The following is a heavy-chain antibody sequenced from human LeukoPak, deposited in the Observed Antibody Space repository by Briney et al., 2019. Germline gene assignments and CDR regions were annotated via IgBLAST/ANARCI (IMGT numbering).Heavy chain of an antibody. V-gene: IGHV3-64D*06. CDR2: IGSNGIST. CDR1: GFTFSSYG. D-gene: IGHD1-26*01. Sequence: GGSLRLSCAASGFTFSSYGMHWVRQAPGKGLEFVSSIGSNGISTYYADSVKGRFTISRDNSKNTLYLQMSSLSPEDTAMYYCVKISYSGGYYFDYWGQGTLVTVSS. J-gene: IGHJ4*02. CDR3: VKISYSGGYYFDY.